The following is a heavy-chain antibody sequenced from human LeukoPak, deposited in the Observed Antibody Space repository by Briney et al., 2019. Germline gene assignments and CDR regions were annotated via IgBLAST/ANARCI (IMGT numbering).Heavy chain of an antibody. Sequence: SETLSLTCTVSGGSISSTSYYWGWIRQPPGKGLEWIGSIYYSGSTHYNPSLKSRVTISVDTSKNQFSLKLSSVTAADTAVYYCARDFSIAAAGAWFDPWGQGTLVTVSS. D-gene: IGHD6-13*01. J-gene: IGHJ5*02. V-gene: IGHV4-39*07. CDR3: ARDFSIAAAGAWFDP. CDR2: IYYSGST. CDR1: GGSISSTSYY.